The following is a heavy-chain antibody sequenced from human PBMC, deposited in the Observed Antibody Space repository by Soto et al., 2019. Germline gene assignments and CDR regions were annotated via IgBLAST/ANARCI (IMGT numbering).Heavy chain of an antibody. Sequence: QVQLVESGGGVVQPGRSLRLSCAASGFTFSSYGMHWVRQAPGKGLEWVAVISYDESNKYYADSVKGRFTIPRDNSKNTLYLQMNSLRAEDTAVYYCTKGVVVITSYFQHWGQGTLVTVSS. CDR2: ISYDESNK. J-gene: IGHJ1*01. D-gene: IGHD3-22*01. CDR1: GFTFSSYG. V-gene: IGHV3-30*18. CDR3: TKGVVVITSYFQH.